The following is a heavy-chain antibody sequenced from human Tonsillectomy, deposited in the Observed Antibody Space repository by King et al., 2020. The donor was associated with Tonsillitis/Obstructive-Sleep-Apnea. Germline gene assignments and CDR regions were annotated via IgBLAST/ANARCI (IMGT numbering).Heavy chain of an antibody. CDR3: LGGDNYYYLDV. CDR2: INHSGSP. Sequence: VQLQQWGAGLLKPSETLSLTCAVYGGSFSDYYWSGIRQPPGKGLEWIGEINHSGSPNYSPSLKSRVTISIDTSKNQFSLKLSSVTAADTAVYYCLGGDNYYYLDVWGKGTTVTVSS. CDR1: GGSFSDYY. J-gene: IGHJ6*03. D-gene: IGHD3-3*01. V-gene: IGHV4-34*01.